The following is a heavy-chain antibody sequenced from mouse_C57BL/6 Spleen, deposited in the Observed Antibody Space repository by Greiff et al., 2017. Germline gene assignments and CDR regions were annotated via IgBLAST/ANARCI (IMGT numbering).Heavy chain of an antibody. Sequence: QVQLQQPGAELVRPGSSVKLSCKASGYTFTSYWMHWVKQRPIQGLEWIGNIDPSDSETHYNQKFKDKATLTVDKSSSTAYMQLRSLTSEDSAVYYCARDGDPYGKGYYFDDWGKGTTLTVSS. CDR1: GYTFTSYW. CDR2: IDPSDSET. V-gene: IGHV1-52*01. D-gene: IGHD2-1*01. CDR3: ARDGDPYGKGYYFDD. J-gene: IGHJ2*01.